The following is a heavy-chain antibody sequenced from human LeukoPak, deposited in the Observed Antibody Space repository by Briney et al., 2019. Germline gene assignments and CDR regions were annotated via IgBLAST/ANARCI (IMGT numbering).Heavy chain of an antibody. CDR3: AKEGVWFGELLSGGSYIDY. Sequence: PGGSLRLSCAASGFTFSSYGMHWVRQAPGKGLERVAFIRYDGSNKYYADSVKGRFTISRDNSKNTLYLQMNSLRAEDTAVYYCAKEGVWFGELLSGGSYIDYWGQGTLVTVSS. CDR1: GFTFSSYG. D-gene: IGHD3-10*01. J-gene: IGHJ4*02. V-gene: IGHV3-30*02. CDR2: IRYDGSNK.